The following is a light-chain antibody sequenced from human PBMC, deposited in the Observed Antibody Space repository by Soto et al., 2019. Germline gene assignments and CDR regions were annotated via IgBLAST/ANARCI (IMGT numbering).Light chain of an antibody. Sequence: DIQMTQSPSSLSASVGDRVTITCRASESITTSLNLYQQRAGQAPKLLIYAASSLNSGAASRFSGRVSGTDFTLTISNLPPEDFATFYCQQRHSIPVTSGPGSKLEI. V-gene: IGKV1-39*01. CDR2: AAS. CDR1: ESITTS. CDR3: QQRHSIPVT. J-gene: IGKJ2*01.